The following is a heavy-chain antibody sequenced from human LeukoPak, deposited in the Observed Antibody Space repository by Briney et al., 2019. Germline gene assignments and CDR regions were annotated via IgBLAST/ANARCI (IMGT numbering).Heavy chain of an antibody. CDR1: GGTFSSYA. V-gene: IGHV1-69*05. CDR2: NIPIFGTA. Sequence: SVKVSCKASGGTFSSYAISWVRQAPGQGLEWMGGNIPIFGTANYAQKFQGRVTITTDESTSTAYMELSSLRSEDTAVYYCSTSLVGAFDYWGQGTLVTVSS. J-gene: IGHJ4*02. D-gene: IGHD1-26*01. CDR3: STSLVGAFDY.